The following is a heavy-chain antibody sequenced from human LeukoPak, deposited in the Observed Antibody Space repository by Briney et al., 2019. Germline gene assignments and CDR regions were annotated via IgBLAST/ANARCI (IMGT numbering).Heavy chain of an antibody. Sequence: GGSLEISRKGFGYRLTSYWIGWVRQVPGKGPEWMGIIYPGDSDTRYSPSFQGQVTISADKSISTAYLQWSSLKASDTAMYYCATGYSSSWYLIDYWGQGTLVTVSS. V-gene: IGHV5-51*01. CDR2: IYPGDSDT. J-gene: IGHJ4*02. D-gene: IGHD6-13*01. CDR1: GYRLTSYW. CDR3: ATGYSSSWYLIDY.